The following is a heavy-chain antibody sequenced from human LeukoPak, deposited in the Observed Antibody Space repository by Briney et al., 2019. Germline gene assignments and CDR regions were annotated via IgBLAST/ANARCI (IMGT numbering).Heavy chain of an antibody. CDR2: IYYSGST. CDR3: ASLYYYDSSGYFTRDAFDI. J-gene: IGHJ3*02. D-gene: IGHD3-22*01. V-gene: IGHV4-61*01. CDR1: GGSISSSYY. Sequence: SETLSLTCAVSGGSISSSYYWSWIRQPPGKGLEWIGYIYYSGSTNYNPSLKSRVTISVDTSKNQFSLKLSSVTAADTAVYYCASLYYYDSSGYFTRDAFDIWGQGTMVTVSS.